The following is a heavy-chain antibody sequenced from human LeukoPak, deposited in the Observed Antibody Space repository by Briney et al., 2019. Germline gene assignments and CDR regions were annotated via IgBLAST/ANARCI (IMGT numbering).Heavy chain of an antibody. D-gene: IGHD1-20*01. CDR1: GFTFSSYS. J-gene: IGHJ4*02. CDR2: ISTSSTYI. Sequence: KPGGSLRLPCAASGFTFSSYSMNWVRQAPGKGLEWVSSISTSSTYIYYADSVKGRFTISRDNAKNSLYLQMNSLRAEDTAVYYCARDPPFIIGTTFFDYWGQGTLVTVSS. V-gene: IGHV3-21*01. CDR3: ARDPPFIIGTTFFDY.